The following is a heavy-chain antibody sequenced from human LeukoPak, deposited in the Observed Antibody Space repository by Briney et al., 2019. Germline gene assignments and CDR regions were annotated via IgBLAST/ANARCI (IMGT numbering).Heavy chain of an antibody. CDR1: GFTFNDYA. Sequence: GGSLRLSCAASGFTFNDYAMYWVRQSPGRGLEWVALIRDDGSDTYHADSVRGRFTISRDNSKNTVFLRMNSLRGEDSAIYYCAKSDGHGTGYGFHIWGQGTMVTVSS. CDR3: AKSDGHGTGYGFHI. CDR2: IRDDGSDT. D-gene: IGHD6-19*01. J-gene: IGHJ3*02. V-gene: IGHV3-30*02.